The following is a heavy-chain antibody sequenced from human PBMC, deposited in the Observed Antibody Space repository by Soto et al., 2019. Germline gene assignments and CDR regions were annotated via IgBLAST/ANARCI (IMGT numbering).Heavy chain of an antibody. J-gene: IGHJ4*02. V-gene: IGHV3-11*01. Sequence: GGSLRLSCAASGFSFSDYYVSWIRQAPGKGLEWVSYISSSGSTIYYADSVKGRFTISRDNAKNSLYLQMNSLRAEDTAVYYCASPLSINYDILTGYYPPLCDYWGQGTLVTVSS. CDR3: ASPLSINYDILTGYYPPLCDY. D-gene: IGHD3-9*01. CDR2: ISSSGSTI. CDR1: GFSFSDYY.